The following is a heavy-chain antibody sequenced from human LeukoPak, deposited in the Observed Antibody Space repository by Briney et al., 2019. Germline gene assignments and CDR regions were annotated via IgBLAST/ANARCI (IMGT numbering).Heavy chain of an antibody. Sequence: GESLKISCKGSGYSFTSYWIGWVRQMPGKGLEWMGIIYPGDSDTRYSPSFQGQVTISADKSTSTAYLQWSSLKASDTAMYYCARSGSVGAAAPYYFDYWGQGTLVTVSS. J-gene: IGHJ4*02. CDR1: GYSFTSYW. D-gene: IGHD6-13*01. V-gene: IGHV5-51*01. CDR2: IYPGDSDT. CDR3: ARSGSVGAAAPYYFDY.